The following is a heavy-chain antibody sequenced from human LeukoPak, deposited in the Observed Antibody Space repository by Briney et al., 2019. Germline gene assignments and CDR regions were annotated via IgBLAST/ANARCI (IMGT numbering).Heavy chain of an antibody. CDR3: AREGSEDTTVYAGCYGMDV. V-gene: IGHV1-69*04. CDR2: IIPILGIA. Sequence: ASVKVSCKASGGTFSSYAISWVRQAPGQGLEWMGRIIPILGIANYAQKFQGRVTITADKSTSTAYMELSSLRSEDTAVYYCAREGSEDTTVYAGCYGMDVWGQGTTVTVSS. CDR1: GGTFSSYA. J-gene: IGHJ6*02. D-gene: IGHD4-17*01.